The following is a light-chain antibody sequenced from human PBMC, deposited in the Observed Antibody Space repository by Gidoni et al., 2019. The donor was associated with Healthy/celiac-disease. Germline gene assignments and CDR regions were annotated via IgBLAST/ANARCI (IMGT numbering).Light chain of an antibody. CDR1: SSNIGAGYD. Sequence: QSVLTQPPSGSGAPGQRVPISCTGSSSNIGAGYDVHWYQQLPGTAPKLLIYGNRNRPSGVPVRFSGSKSGTSASLAITGLQAEDDADYYCQSYDSSLSGPVVFGGGTKLTVL. V-gene: IGLV1-40*01. CDR3: QSYDSSLSGPVV. CDR2: GNR. J-gene: IGLJ2*01.